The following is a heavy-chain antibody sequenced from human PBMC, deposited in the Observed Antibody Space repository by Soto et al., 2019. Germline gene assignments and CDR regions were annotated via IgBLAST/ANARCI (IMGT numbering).Heavy chain of an antibody. CDR3: ARVAPSGGSVPRFDP. V-gene: IGHV1-3*01. D-gene: IGHD3-10*01. CDR1: GYTFTSYA. CDR2: INAGNGNT. J-gene: IGHJ5*02. Sequence: ASVKVSCKASGYTFTSYAMRWVRQAPGQRLEWMGWINAGNGNTKYSQKFQGRVTITRDTSATTAYLEVDSLRSEDTAIYYCARVAPSGGSVPRFDPWGQGTLVTVSS.